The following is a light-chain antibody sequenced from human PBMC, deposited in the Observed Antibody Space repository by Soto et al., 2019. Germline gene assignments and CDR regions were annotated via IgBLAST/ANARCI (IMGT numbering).Light chain of an antibody. Sequence: IMLTQSPGTLSVSPGERVTLSCMASQNLHSFLNWYQQRPGHAPRPFIYDGSKRAAGVPDRISGDGSGTDYTLTISSLEPEDFAVYYCQQRTRWPMTFGQGTRLEIK. V-gene: IGKV3-11*01. J-gene: IGKJ5*01. CDR3: QQRTRWPMT. CDR1: QNLHSF. CDR2: DGS.